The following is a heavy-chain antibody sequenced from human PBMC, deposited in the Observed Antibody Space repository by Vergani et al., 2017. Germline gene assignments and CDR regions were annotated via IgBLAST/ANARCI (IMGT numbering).Heavy chain of an antibody. CDR3: ARDIIAANGMDV. Sequence: VQLQQWGAGLLKPSETLSLTCAVYGGSFSGYYWSWIRQPPGKGLEWVSSISSSSSYIYYADSVKGRFTISRDNAKNSLYLQMNSLRAEDTAVYYCARDIIAANGMDVWGQGTTVTVSS. CDR1: GGSFSGYY. CDR2: ISSSSSYI. J-gene: IGHJ6*02. V-gene: IGHV3-21*01. D-gene: IGHD6-6*01.